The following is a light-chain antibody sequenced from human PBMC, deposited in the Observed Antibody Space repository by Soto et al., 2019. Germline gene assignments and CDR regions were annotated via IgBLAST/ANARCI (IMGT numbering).Light chain of an antibody. CDR2: GAS. Sequence: ILLTQSPGTLSFSPGERATLSFRASQSVSSSYLAWYQQKPGQAPRLLIYGASSRATGIPDRFSGSGSGTDFTLTISRLEPEDFAVYYCQQYGSSRWTFGQGTKVDIK. CDR1: QSVSSSY. V-gene: IGKV3-20*01. J-gene: IGKJ1*01. CDR3: QQYGSSRWT.